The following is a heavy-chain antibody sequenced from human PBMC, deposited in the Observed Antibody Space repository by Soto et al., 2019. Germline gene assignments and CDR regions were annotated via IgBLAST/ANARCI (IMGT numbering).Heavy chain of an antibody. V-gene: IGHV3-21*01. CDR1: GFTFSSYS. CDR3: ARDGGGDHRVDYYYGMDV. Sequence: EVQLVESGGGQVKPGGSLRLSCAASGFTFSSYSMNWVRQAPGKGLEWVSSISSSSSYIYYADSVKGRFTISRDNAKNSRYLQMNSLRAEDTAVYYCARDGGGDHRVDYYYGMDVWGQGTTVTVSS. J-gene: IGHJ6*02. D-gene: IGHD3-16*01. CDR2: ISSSSSYI.